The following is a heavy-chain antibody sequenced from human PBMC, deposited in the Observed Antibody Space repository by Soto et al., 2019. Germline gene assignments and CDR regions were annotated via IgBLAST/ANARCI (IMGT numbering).Heavy chain of an antibody. Sequence: QVQLEESGPGLVKPSETLSLTCGISGAVISSYYWSWIRQPPGKGLEWIGYVYRSGSANYNPSLKCRVSMSVDTSKNHFYLKVRSVTAADTAVYYCARHLTTVWHFDPWGPGTLVTVSS. D-gene: IGHD4-17*01. V-gene: IGHV4-59*08. J-gene: IGHJ5*02. CDR3: ARHLTTVWHFDP. CDR2: VYRSGSA. CDR1: GAVISSYY.